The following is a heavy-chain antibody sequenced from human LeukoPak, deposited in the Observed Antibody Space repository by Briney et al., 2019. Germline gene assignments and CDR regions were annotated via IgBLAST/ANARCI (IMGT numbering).Heavy chain of an antibody. V-gene: IGHV3-7*01. D-gene: IGHD3-10*01. CDR3: ARGKRFGELFYFDY. CDR1: GFTFSSYC. CDR2: IKQNGSEK. J-gene: IGHJ4*02. Sequence: PGGSLRLSCAASGFTFSSYCMSWVRQAPGKGLERVVNIKQNGSEKYYVDSGKGRFTISRDNAKNSLYLQMNSLRAEDTAIYYCARGKRFGELFYFDYWGQGTLVTVSS.